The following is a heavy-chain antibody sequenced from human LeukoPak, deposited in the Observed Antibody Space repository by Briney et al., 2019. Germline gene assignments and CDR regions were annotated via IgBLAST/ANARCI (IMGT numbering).Heavy chain of an antibody. CDR1: GFTFSSYA. V-gene: IGHV3-30*04. J-gene: IGHJ6*03. CDR3: ARDSTVTSYYYYYMDV. CDR2: ISYDGSNK. Sequence: PGRSLRLSCAASGFTFSSYAMHWVRQAPGKGLEWVAVISYDGSNKYYADSVKGRFTISRDNSKNTLYLQMNSLRAEDTAVYYCARDSTVTSYYYYYMDVWGKGTTVTVSS. D-gene: IGHD4-17*01.